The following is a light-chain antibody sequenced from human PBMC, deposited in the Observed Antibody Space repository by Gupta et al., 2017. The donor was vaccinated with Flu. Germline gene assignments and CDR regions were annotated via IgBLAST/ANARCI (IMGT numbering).Light chain of an antibody. V-gene: IGKV2-28*01. CDR1: HNLMHNGNSF. Sequence: VLTQSPLSLPVTPGESASISCRSSHNLMHNGNSFLDWYLQKAGQFPQPLIYLASHRASGVPDRFSGSGSGTYFTLNITRVEPEDVGLYYCMQALETLRTFGQGTKVEV. CDR3: MQALETLRT. CDR2: LAS. J-gene: IGKJ1*01.